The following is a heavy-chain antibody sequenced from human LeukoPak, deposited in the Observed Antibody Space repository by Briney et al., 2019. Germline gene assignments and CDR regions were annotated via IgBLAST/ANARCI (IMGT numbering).Heavy chain of an antibody. CDR3: ARGRPITIFGVVLDQETDAFDI. Sequence: NPGESLKISCKGSGYSFTSYWIGWVRQMPGKGLEWMGIIYPGDSDTRYSPSFQGQATISADKSISTAYLQWSSLKASDTAMYYCARGRPITIFGVVLDQETDAFDIWGQGTMVTVSS. V-gene: IGHV5-51*01. J-gene: IGHJ3*02. CDR1: GYSFTSYW. D-gene: IGHD3-3*01. CDR2: IYPGDSDT.